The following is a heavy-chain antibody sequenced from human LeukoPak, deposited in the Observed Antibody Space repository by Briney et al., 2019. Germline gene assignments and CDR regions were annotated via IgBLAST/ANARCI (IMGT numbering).Heavy chain of an antibody. CDR1: GFTFNNFA. J-gene: IGHJ5*02. CDR2: ISGSGGST. V-gene: IGHV3-23*01. D-gene: IGHD2-21*02. Sequence: GGSLRLSCAASGFTFNNFAMSWVRQAPGKGLEWVSAISGSGGSTYYADSVKGRFTISRDNSKNTLYLQMNSLRAEDTAVYYCAKDACGGDCYSAVDNWFDPWGQGTLVTVSS. CDR3: AKDACGGDCYSAVDNWFDP.